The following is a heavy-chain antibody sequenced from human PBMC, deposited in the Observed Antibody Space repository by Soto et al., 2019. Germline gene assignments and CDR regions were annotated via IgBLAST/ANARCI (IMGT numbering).Heavy chain of an antibody. D-gene: IGHD1-26*01. V-gene: IGHV5-51*01. Sequence: GESLKIACKGSGYSFTSYWIGGVRQRPGRGLELMGIIYPGDSDTRYSPSFQGQVTISADKSISTAYLQWSSLKASDTAMYYCARDLRIVGAIADYYYGMDVWGQGTTVTVSS. CDR2: IYPGDSDT. J-gene: IGHJ6*02. CDR1: GYSFTSYW. CDR3: ARDLRIVGAIADYYYGMDV.